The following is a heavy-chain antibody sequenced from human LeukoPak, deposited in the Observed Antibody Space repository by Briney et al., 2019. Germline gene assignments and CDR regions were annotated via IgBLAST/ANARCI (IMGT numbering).Heavy chain of an antibody. CDR3: ARDHYDILTGYLPGAFDI. V-gene: IGHV4-30-4*01. Sequence: SQTLSLTCTVSGGSISSGDYYWSWIRQPPGKGLEWIGYIYYSGSTYYNPSLKSRVTISVDTSKSQFSLKLSSVTAADTAVYYCARDHYDILTGYLPGAFDIWGQGTMVTVSS. CDR1: GGSISSGDYY. D-gene: IGHD3-9*01. J-gene: IGHJ3*02. CDR2: IYYSGST.